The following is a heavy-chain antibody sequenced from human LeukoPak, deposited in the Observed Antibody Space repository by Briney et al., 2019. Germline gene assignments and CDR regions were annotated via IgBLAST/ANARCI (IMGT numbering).Heavy chain of an antibody. J-gene: IGHJ4*02. CDR3: ASSTYYDFWSGYYSSVFFDY. D-gene: IGHD3-3*01. CDR1: GGSISSSSYY. V-gene: IGHV4-39*07. CDR2: IYYSGST. Sequence: SSETLSLTCTVSGGSISSSSYYWGWIRQPPGKGLEWIGSIYYSGSTNYNPSLKSRVTISVDTSKNQFSLKLSSVTAADTAVYYCASSTYYDFWSGYYSSVFFDYWGQGTLVTVSS.